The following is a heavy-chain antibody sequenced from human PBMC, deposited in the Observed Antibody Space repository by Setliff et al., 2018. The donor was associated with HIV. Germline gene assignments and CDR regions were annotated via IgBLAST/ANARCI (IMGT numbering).Heavy chain of an antibody. CDR2: IYYSGST. V-gene: IGHV4-39*01. CDR1: GASIIRSPYY. J-gene: IGHJ4*02. CDR3: ARSPLHNRGWSHFDS. D-gene: IGHD6-19*01. Sequence: PSETLSLTCAVSGASIIRSPYYWGWIRQSPGKGLEWIGNIYYSGSTHYNPSLKSRVTISVDTSQNHFSLRLNSVTAADTAQYYCARSPLHNRGWSHFDSWGQGILVTVSS.